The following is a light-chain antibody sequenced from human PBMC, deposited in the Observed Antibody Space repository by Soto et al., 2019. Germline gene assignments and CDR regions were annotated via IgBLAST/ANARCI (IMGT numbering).Light chain of an antibody. V-gene: IGLV2-11*01. CDR2: DVT. CDR3: CSFAGSYSYV. CDR1: SSDVGRYDY. Sequence: QSGLTQPRSVSGSPGQSVTISCTGTSSDVGRYDYVSWYQQHPGKAPKLIVYDVTERPSGVPDRFSGSKSGNTASLTISGLQAEDEADYSCCSFAGSYSYVFGTATKVTV. J-gene: IGLJ1*01.